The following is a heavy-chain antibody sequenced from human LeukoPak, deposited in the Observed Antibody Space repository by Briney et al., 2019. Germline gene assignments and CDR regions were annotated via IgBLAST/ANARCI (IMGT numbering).Heavy chain of an antibody. D-gene: IGHD3-16*01. CDR3: AHRGLRGDAFDI. J-gene: IGHJ3*02. V-gene: IGHV2-5*02. CDR1: GVSLSTSGVG. CDR2: IYLDDDK. Sequence: VSGPTLVKPTQTLTLTCTFSGVSLSTSGVGVGWIRQPPGKALEWLALIYLDDDKRYSPSLKSRLTITKDTSKNQVVLTMTNMDPVDTATYYCAHRGLRGDAFDIWGQGTMVTVSS.